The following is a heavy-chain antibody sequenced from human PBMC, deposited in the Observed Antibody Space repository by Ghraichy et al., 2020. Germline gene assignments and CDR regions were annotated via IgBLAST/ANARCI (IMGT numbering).Heavy chain of an antibody. D-gene: IGHD3-9*01. J-gene: IGHJ4*02. CDR3: ATYYDTWTGSYSDY. CDR2: ITSSSSSI. V-gene: IGHV3-21*06. Sequence: ESLNISCAASGFTFSSYSMNWVRQAPGKGLEWVSSITSSSSSIYYADSVKGRFTISRDNAKSSLYLQMNSLRAEDTAVYYCATYYDTWTGSYSDYWGQGTLVTVSS. CDR1: GFTFSSYS.